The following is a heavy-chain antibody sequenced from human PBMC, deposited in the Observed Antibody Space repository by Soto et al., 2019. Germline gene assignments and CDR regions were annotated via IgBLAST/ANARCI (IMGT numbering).Heavy chain of an antibody. Sequence: DVQLLESGGGLVQPWGSLRLSCSASGFTFSNYAMSWVRRIPGKGLEWVSAISGSGGSTNYEDSVKCRFTISRDNSKSTLYFQMNSLRVDDTAVYYCAKGSPYSGTYFHPWGQGTLVTFSS. D-gene: IGHD1-26*01. J-gene: IGHJ5*02. CDR2: ISGSGGST. V-gene: IGHV3-23*01. CDR3: AKGSPYSGTYFHP. CDR1: GFTFSNYA.